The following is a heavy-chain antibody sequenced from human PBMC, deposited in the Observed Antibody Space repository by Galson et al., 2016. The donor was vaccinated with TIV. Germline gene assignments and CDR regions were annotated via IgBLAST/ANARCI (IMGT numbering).Heavy chain of an antibody. CDR1: GFTLPNYG. CDR3: ARDHPLSTVFIAYPGKPYHGLDV. J-gene: IGHJ6*02. Sequence: SLRLSCATSGFTLPNYGMTWVRQAPGKGLEWVAVIWYDGTNTHYADSVKGRFTISKDNSENTLNLQMNTLRAADTAVYYCARDHPLSTVFIAYPGKPYHGLDVWGQGTTVTVSS. D-gene: IGHD2/OR15-2a*01. V-gene: IGHV3-33*01. CDR2: IWYDGTNT.